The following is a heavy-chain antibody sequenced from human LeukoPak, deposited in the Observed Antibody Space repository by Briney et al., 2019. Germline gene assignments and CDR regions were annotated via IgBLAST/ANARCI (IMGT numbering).Heavy chain of an antibody. CDR3: ARDEGWIQLFF. Sequence: GGSLRLSCTVSGFTVSSNSMSWVRRAPGKGLEWVSGLTANSRSAYYADSVKGRFTISRDNSENMVYLQMNSLRAEDTAMYYCARDEGWIQLFFRGQGTLVTVSS. V-gene: IGHV3-53*01. CDR1: GFTVSSNS. J-gene: IGHJ4*02. CDR2: LTANSRSA. D-gene: IGHD5-18*01.